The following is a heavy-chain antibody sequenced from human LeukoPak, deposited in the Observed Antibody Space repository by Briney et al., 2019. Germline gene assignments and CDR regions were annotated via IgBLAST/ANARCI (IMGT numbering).Heavy chain of an antibody. J-gene: IGHJ4*02. V-gene: IGHV3-33*06. CDR3: EKGGASVYAVDY. CDR2: IWYDGSNK. Sequence: GRSLRLSCAASGFTFSSYGMHWLRQAPGKGLEWVAVIWYDGSNKYYADSVKGRFTISRDNSKNTLYLQMNSLRAEDTAVYYCEKGGASVYAVDYWGQGTLVTVSS. CDR1: GFTFSSYG. D-gene: IGHD2-8*01.